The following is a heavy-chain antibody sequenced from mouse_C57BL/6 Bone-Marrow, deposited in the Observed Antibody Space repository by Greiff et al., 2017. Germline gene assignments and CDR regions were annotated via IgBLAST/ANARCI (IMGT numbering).Heavy chain of an antibody. CDR3: ARSGSTTVVGDYFDY. V-gene: IGHV1-26*01. J-gene: IGHJ2*01. CDR1: GYTFTDYY. Sequence: EVQLQQSGPELVKPGASVKISCKASGYTFTDYYMNWVKQSHGKSLEWIGDINPNNGGTSYNQKFKGKATLTVDKSSSTAYMELRSLTSEDSAVYYCARSGSTTVVGDYFDYWGQGTTLTVSS. CDR2: INPNNGGT. D-gene: IGHD1-1*01.